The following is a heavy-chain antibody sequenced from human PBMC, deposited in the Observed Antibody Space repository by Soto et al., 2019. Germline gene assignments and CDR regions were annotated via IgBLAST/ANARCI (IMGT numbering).Heavy chain of an antibody. CDR3: ARMFKYSSSWYDGWFDP. J-gene: IGHJ5*02. V-gene: IGHV4-59*08. Sequence: QVQLQESGPGLVKPSETLSLTCTVSGGSISSYYWSWIRQPPGKGLEWIGYIYYSGSTNYNPSLKSRVTISVDTSKNQFSLKRSSVTAADTAVYYCARMFKYSSSWYDGWFDPWGQGTLVTVSS. CDR2: IYYSGST. CDR1: GGSISSYY. D-gene: IGHD6-13*01.